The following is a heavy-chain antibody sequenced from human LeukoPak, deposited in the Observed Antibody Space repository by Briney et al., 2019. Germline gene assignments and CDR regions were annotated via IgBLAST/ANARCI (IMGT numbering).Heavy chain of an antibody. Sequence: SETLSLTCTVSGGSISSSASYWDWIRQPPGKGLEWIGNIYSTGSTYYTPSLKSRVTISVDTSKNQFSLKLSSVTAADTAVYYCARRCVSTSCYLYWGQGILVTVSS. V-gene: IGHV4-39*01. D-gene: IGHD2-2*01. CDR3: ARRCVSTSCYLY. CDR2: IYSTGST. CDR1: GGSISSSASY. J-gene: IGHJ4*02.